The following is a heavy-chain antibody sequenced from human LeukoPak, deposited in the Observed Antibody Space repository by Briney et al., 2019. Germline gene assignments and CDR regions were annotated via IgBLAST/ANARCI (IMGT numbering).Heavy chain of an antibody. J-gene: IGHJ6*02. CDR3: ARGGGLDV. CDR1: GFTFNAYS. V-gene: IGHV3-21*04. D-gene: IGHD3-16*01. CDR2: ISSGGAYI. Sequence: GGSLRLSCAASGFTFNAYSMNWVRQAPGKGLEWVSSISSGGAYIYYADSVKGRFTISRDNAKNSLYLQMSNLRAEDTAVYFCARGGGLDVWGQGATVTVSS.